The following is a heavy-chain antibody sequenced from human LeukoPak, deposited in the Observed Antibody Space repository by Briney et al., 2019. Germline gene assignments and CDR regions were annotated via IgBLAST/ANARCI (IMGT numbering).Heavy chain of an antibody. CDR1: GFTFSSYG. D-gene: IGHD3-10*01. J-gene: IGHJ4*02. CDR2: ISYDGSNK. Sequence: PGGSLRLSCAASGFTFSSYGMHWVRQAPGKGLEWVAVISYDGSNKYYADSVKGRFTISRDNSKNTLYLQMNSLRAEDTAVYYCARDAQSYGSGSYGDYWGQGTLVTVSS. V-gene: IGHV3-30*03. CDR3: ARDAQSYGSGSYGDY.